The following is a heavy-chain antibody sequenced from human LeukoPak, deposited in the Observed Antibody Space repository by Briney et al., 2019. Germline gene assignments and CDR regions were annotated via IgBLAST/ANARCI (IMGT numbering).Heavy chain of an antibody. J-gene: IGHJ6*02. CDR3: ARDLHYWVAMDV. CDR2: IGSDNNP. V-gene: IGHV3-23*01. D-gene: IGHD2-8*02. Sequence: GGFLRLSCEASGFTFSAYAMTWVRQAPGKGLELFSSIGSDNNPHYSESVKGRFAISRDNSKSMLFLQLNSLRAEDTALYYCARDLHYWVAMDVWGQGTTVTVS. CDR1: GFTFSAYA.